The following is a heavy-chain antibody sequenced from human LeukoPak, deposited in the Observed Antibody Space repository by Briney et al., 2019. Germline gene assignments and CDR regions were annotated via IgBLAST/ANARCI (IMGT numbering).Heavy chain of an antibody. D-gene: IGHD2-2*01. V-gene: IGHV1-18*01. Sequence: ASVKVSCKASGYTFTSYGISWVRQAPGQGLEWMGWISAYNGNTNYAQKLQGRVTMTTDTSTSTAYMELRSLRSDDTAVYYCAREQTVVVPAAIYYYYGMDVWGQGTTVTVSS. J-gene: IGHJ6*02. CDR1: GYTFTSYG. CDR3: AREQTVVVPAAIYYYYGMDV. CDR2: ISAYNGNT.